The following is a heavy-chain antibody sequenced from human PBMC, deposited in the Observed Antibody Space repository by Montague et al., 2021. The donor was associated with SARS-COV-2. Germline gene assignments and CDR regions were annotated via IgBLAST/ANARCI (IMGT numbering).Heavy chain of an antibody. D-gene: IGHD3-22*01. CDR1: GGSITSNIDY. V-gene: IGHV4-39*02. CDR2: IYYTGNT. J-gene: IGHJ3*01. Sequence: SETLSLTCTVSGGSITSNIDYWAWIRQPPGKGLEWIGSIYYTGNTYYNPSLKSRVTISVVTSKNHFTLKLSSVTAAATAVYSCARVKRCFHSSGSHSAFDFWGQGTMVTVSS. CDR3: ARVKRCFHSSGSHSAFDF.